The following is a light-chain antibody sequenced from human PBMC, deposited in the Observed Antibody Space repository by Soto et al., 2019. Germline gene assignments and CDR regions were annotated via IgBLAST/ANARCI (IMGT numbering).Light chain of an antibody. V-gene: IGKV1-5*03. CDR1: QSISYW. CDR3: QQYNRYSWT. J-gene: IGKJ1*01. Sequence: DIQMPQSPSTLSASVGDRVTITCRASQSISYWLAWYQQKPGKAPNLLIYKASSLKSGVPSRFSGSGSGTEFTLTISSLQADDFATYYCQQYNRYSWTFGQGTKVDI. CDR2: KAS.